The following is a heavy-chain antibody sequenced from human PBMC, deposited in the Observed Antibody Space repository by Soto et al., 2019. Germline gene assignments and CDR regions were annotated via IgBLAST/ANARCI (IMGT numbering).Heavy chain of an antibody. J-gene: IGHJ3*02. CDR2: IIPIFGTA. CDR3: AGKYGYGVYVWSFGAFDI. D-gene: IGHD4-17*01. V-gene: IGHV1-69*13. CDR1: GGTFSSYA. Sequence: ASVKVSCKASGGTFSSYAISWVRQAPGQGLEWMGGIIPIFGTANYAQKFQGRVTITADESTSTAYMELSSLRSEDTAVYYCAGKYGYGVYVWSFGAFDIWGQGTMVTVSS.